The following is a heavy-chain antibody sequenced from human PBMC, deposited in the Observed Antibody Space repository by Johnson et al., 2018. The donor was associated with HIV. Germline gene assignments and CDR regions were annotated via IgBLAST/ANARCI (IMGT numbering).Heavy chain of an antibody. CDR2: IWYDGSNK. CDR1: GFTFDDYT. Sequence: QVQLVESGGGVVQPGRSLRLSCAGSGFTFDDYTMHWVRQAPGKGLEWVAVIWYDGSNKFYADSVNGRFTISRDNSKNTLYLQMNSLRTEDTAVYYCSKGLPWYSGYEKGGHAFDIWGQGTMVTVSS. V-gene: IGHV3-30*18. D-gene: IGHD5-12*01. CDR3: SKGLPWYSGYEKGGHAFDI. J-gene: IGHJ3*02.